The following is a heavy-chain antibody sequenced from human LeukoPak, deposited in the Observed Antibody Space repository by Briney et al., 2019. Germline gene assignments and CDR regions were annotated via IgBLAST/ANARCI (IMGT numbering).Heavy chain of an antibody. CDR3: ARHSHNQVAGGWFDP. CDR2: TSYSGTT. J-gene: IGHJ5*02. D-gene: IGHD5-12*01. Sequence: SETLSLPCSVSGGSVSTNYWSWIRQSPEKGLEWIAYTSYSGTTDYNPSLKSRLMISIDASKNQFSLKLSSVTAADTAIYYCARHSHNQVAGGWFDPWGQGTLVTVSS. V-gene: IGHV4-59*08. CDR1: GGSVSTNY.